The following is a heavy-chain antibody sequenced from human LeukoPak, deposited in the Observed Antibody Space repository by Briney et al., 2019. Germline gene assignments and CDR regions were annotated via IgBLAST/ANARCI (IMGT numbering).Heavy chain of an antibody. Sequence: PSETLSLTCAVYGGSFSGYYWSWIRQPPGRGLEWIGEINHSGSTNYNPSLKSRVTISVDTSKNQFSLKLSSVTAADTAVYYCASSPGSGYSYYFDYWGQGTLVTVSS. CDR2: INHSGST. D-gene: IGHD3-22*01. CDR3: ASSPGSGYSYYFDY. CDR1: GGSFSGYY. V-gene: IGHV4-34*01. J-gene: IGHJ4*02.